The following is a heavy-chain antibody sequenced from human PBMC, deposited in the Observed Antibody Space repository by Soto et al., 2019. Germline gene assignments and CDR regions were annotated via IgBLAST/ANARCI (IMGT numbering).Heavy chain of an antibody. D-gene: IGHD3-9*01. CDR1: GGTFSSYA. CDR3: ALARQYCDILTGYYDY. V-gene: IGHV1-69*13. J-gene: IGHJ4*02. Sequence: SVKVSCKASGGTFSSYAISWVRQAPGQGLEWMGGIIPIFGTANYAQKFQGRVTITADESTSTAYMELSSLRSEDTAVYYCALARQYCDILTGYYDYWGQGTLVTVSS. CDR2: IIPIFGTA.